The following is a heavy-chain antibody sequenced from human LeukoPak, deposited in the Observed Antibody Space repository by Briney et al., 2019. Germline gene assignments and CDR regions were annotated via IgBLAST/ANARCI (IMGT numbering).Heavy chain of an antibody. CDR2: INPNSGGT. J-gene: IGHJ4*02. CDR3: AIDSSGYYYFDY. Sequence: ASVKVSCKASGYTFTGYYLHWVRQAPGQGLEWMGWINPNSGGTNYAQKFQGRVTMTRDTSISTACMELSRLRSDDTAVYYCAIDSSGYYYFDYWGQVTLVTVSS. D-gene: IGHD3-22*01. V-gene: IGHV1-2*02. CDR1: GYTFTGYY.